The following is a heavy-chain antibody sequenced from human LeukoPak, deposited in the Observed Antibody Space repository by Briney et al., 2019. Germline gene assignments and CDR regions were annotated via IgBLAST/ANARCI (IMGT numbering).Heavy chain of an antibody. CDR3: AKDQIASSSWFNTDYYYGMDV. J-gene: IGHJ6*02. CDR1: GFTFSSYG. Sequence: GGSLRLSCAASGFTFSSYGMHWVRQAPGKGLEWVAVISYDGSNKYYADSVKGRFTISRDNSKNTLYLQMNSLRAEDTAAYYCAKDQIASSSWFNTDYYYGMDVWGQGTTVTVSS. V-gene: IGHV3-30*18. CDR2: ISYDGSNK. D-gene: IGHD6-13*01.